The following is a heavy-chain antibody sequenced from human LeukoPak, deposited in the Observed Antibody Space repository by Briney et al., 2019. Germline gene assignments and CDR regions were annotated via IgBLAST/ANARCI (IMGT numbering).Heavy chain of an antibody. D-gene: IGHD1-26*01. V-gene: IGHV3-30*18. CDR2: TSFDGSNN. Sequence: GGSLRLSCAASGLTFSSFGMHWVRQAPAKGLEWVAVTSFDGSNNNYADSVKGRFTIYRDNSKKTLYLQLKTLRADDMAVYYCAKGRLLGAPWGMDVWGQGTTVTVSS. CDR3: AKGRLLGAPWGMDV. CDR1: GLTFSSFG. J-gene: IGHJ6*02.